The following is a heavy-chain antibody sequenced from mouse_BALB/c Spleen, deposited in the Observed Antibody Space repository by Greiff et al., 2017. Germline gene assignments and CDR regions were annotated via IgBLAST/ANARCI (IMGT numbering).Heavy chain of an antibody. CDR1: GYSITSGYY. Sequence: DVKLQESGPGLVKPSQSLSLTCSVTGYSITSGYYWNWIRQFPGNKLEWMGYISYDGSNNYNPSLKNRISITRDTSKNQFFLKLNSVTTEDTATYYCARNRYDGGEDYWGQGTSVTVSS. V-gene: IGHV3-6*02. CDR3: ARNRYDGGEDY. J-gene: IGHJ4*01. D-gene: IGHD2-14*01. CDR2: ISYDGSN.